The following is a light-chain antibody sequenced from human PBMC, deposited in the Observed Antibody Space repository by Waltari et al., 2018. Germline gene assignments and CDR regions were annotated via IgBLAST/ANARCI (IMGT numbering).Light chain of an antibody. CDR2: DFS. CDR3: TSYTGFSVRPYV. CDR1: SSDDGSYKY. V-gene: IGLV2-14*03. J-gene: IGLJ1*01. Sequence: QSALTQPASVSGSPGQSITISCTGTSSDDGSYKYVSWFQQHPGKAPKLLIYDFSSRPSEVSKRFYGSKSGNTASLTISGLQTEDEATYYCTSYTGFSVRPYVFGTGTKVTVL.